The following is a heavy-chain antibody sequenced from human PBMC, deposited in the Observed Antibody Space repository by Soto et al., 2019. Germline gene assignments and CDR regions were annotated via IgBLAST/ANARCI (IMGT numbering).Heavy chain of an antibody. D-gene: IGHD6-13*01. J-gene: IGHJ5*02. CDR2: ISSSGST. CDR3: AKDTRPSLYTSSWFDH. Sequence: PSETLSLTCTVSGDSIGGVGYWSWIRQFPGRGLEWIGCISSSGSTYYNPALNNRISLSLDTSQNQFSLKLLSVTAADSAFYYCAKDTRPSLYTSSWFDHWGQGALVTVSS. V-gene: IGHV4-31*03. CDR1: GDSIGGVGY.